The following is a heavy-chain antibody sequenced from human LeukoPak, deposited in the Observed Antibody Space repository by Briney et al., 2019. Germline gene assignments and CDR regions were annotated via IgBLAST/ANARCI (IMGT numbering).Heavy chain of an antibody. J-gene: IGHJ4*02. V-gene: IGHV3-30*02. CDR3: VSSLDTEDIDY. CDR1: GFTFSIYG. Sequence: GGSLRLSCAAFGFTFSIYGMHWVRQAPGKGLEWVAFIRYDGNNKYYTDSVKGRFTISRDNSKNTLYLQMNSLRAEDTAVYYCVSSLDTEDIDYWGQGTLVAVSS. D-gene: IGHD5-18*01. CDR2: IRYDGNNK.